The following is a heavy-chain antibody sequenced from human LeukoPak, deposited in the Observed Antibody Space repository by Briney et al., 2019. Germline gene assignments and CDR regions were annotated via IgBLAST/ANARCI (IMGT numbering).Heavy chain of an antibody. D-gene: IGHD1-26*01. V-gene: IGHV4-38-2*02. CDR3: AREEPEVGANWFDP. CDR1: GYSISSDYY. Sequence: KASETLSLTCGVSGYSISSDYYWGWIRQPPGKGLEWSGRIYTSGSPNYNPSLKSRVTISVDMSKNQFSLKLSSVTAADTAVFYCAREEPEVGANWFDPWGQGTLVSVSS. J-gene: IGHJ5*02. CDR2: IYTSGSP.